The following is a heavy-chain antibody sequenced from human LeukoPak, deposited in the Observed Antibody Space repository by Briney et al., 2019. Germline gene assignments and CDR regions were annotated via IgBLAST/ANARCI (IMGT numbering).Heavy chain of an antibody. CDR3: ARGGEGGTTLWW. CDR2: ISSSSSYI. D-gene: IGHD2-21*01. CDR1: GFTFSSYS. Sequence: GGSLRLSCAASGFTFSSYSMNWVRQAPGKGLEWVSSISSSSSYIYYADSVKGRFTISRDNAKNSLYLQMNSLRAEDTAVYYCARGGEGGTTLWWWGQGTLVTVSS. J-gene: IGHJ4*02. V-gene: IGHV3-21*01.